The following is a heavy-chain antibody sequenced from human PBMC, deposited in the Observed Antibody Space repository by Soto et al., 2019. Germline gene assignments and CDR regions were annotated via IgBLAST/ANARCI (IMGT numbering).Heavy chain of an antibody. J-gene: IGHJ5*02. V-gene: IGHV4-30-2*01. D-gene: IGHD6-19*01. Sequence: PSETLSLTCAVSGGSISRGGHSWSWIRQPPGKGLEWIGYIYHSGSTNYNPSLKSRVTISVDTSKNQFSLKLSSVTAADTAVYYCARGLYSSGWYPTNWFDPWGQGTLVTVSS. CDR1: GGSISRGGHS. CDR3: ARGLYSSGWYPTNWFDP. CDR2: IYHSGST.